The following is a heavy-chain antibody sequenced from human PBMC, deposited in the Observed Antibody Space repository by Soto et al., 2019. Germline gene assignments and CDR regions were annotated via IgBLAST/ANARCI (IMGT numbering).Heavy chain of an antibody. CDR3: ARVPRGAYYDFWSGYYTRYFDY. CDR1: GYTFTSYD. J-gene: IGHJ4*02. CDR2: MNPNSGNT. Sequence: KVSCKASGYTFTSYDINWVRQATGQGLEWMGWMNPNSGNTGYAQKFQGRVTMTRNTSISTAYMELSSLRSEDTAVYYCARVPRGAYYDFWSGYYTRYFDYWGQGTLVTVSS. V-gene: IGHV1-8*01. D-gene: IGHD3-3*01.